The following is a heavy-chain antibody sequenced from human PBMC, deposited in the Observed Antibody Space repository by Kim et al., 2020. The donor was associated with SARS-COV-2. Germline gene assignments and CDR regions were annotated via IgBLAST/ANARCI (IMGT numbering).Heavy chain of an antibody. CDR3: AKDHDRSGYYPGY. J-gene: IGHJ4*02. CDR2: IYSGGTT. V-gene: IGHV3-66*01. D-gene: IGHD3-22*01. CDR1: GFTVSANY. Sequence: GGSLRLSCAASGFTVSANYMTWVRQAPGKGLEWVSLIYSGGTTYYADSVKGRFIISRDNSKNTLYLQMNSLRAEDTAVYYCAKDHDRSGYYPGYWGQGTL.